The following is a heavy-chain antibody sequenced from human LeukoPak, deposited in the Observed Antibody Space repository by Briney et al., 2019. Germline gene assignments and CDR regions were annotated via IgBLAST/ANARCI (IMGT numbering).Heavy chain of an antibody. CDR3: ARDSGYSGYSDY. Sequence: PGGSLRLSCAASGFTFSRYWMHWVRQAPGKGLVRVSRINSDGSGTINADSVKGRFTISRDNAKNSLNLQMNSLRAEDTAVYYCARDSGYSGYSDYWGQGTLVTVSS. V-gene: IGHV3-74*01. D-gene: IGHD5-12*01. CDR2: INSDGSGT. J-gene: IGHJ4*02. CDR1: GFTFSRYW.